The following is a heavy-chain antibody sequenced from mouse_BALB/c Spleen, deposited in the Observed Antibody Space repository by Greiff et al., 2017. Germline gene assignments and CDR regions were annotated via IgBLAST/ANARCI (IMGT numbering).Heavy chain of an antibody. CDR2: INPDSSTI. J-gene: IGHJ3*01. CDR1: GFDFSRYW. V-gene: IGHV4-1*02. D-gene: IGHD2-14*01. CDR3: ARRGNRYDVAY. Sequence: EVQLQQSGGGLVQPGGSLKLSCAASGFDFSRYWMSWVRQAPGKGLEWIGEINPDSSTINYTPSLKDKFIISRDNAKNTLYLQMSKVRSEDTALYYCARRGNRYDVAYWGQGTLVTVSA.